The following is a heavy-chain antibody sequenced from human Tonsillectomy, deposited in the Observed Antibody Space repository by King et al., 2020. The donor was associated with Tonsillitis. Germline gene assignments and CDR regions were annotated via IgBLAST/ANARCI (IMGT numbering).Heavy chain of an antibody. CDR2: IYYSGTT. V-gene: IGHV4-39*01. CDR1: GGSISSSSYY. J-gene: IGHJ4*02. CDR3: ATHMVRGVIAYDY. Sequence: LQLQESGPGLVKPSETLSLTCTVSGGSISSSSYYWGWIRQPPGKGLEWMGSIYYSGTTNYNPSLKSRVTISVDTSKNQFSLKLSSVTAADTAVYYCATHMVRGVIAYDYWGQGTLVTVSS. D-gene: IGHD3-10*01.